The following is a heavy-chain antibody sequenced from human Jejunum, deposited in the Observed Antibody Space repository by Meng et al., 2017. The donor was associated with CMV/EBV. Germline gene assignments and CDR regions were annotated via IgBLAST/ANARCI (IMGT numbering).Heavy chain of an antibody. Sequence: ASGFTFSSFAMTWVRQAPGQGLEWVARIKSKTEGGTTEYAAPVKGRFTISRDDSKNTLYLQMNSLKTEDTAVYYCTTYNVDRVMAYWGQGTLVTVSS. J-gene: IGHJ4*02. CDR2: IKSKTEGGTT. V-gene: IGHV3-15*01. D-gene: IGHD5-18*01. CDR1: GFTFSSFA. CDR3: TTYNVDRVMAY.